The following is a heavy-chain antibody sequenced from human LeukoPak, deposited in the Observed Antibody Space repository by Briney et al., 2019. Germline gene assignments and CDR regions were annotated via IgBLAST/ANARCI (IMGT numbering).Heavy chain of an antibody. V-gene: IGHV1-18*01. Sequence: GASVKVSCKASGYTFTSYGISWVRQAPGQGLEWMGWISAYNGNTNYAQKLQGRVTMTTDTSTSTAYMELRSLRSEDTAVYYCATGDSGSYPSLSNWFDPWGQGTLVTVSS. D-gene: IGHD1-26*01. CDR1: GYTFTSYG. CDR3: ATGDSGSYPSLSNWFDP. CDR2: ISAYNGNT. J-gene: IGHJ5*02.